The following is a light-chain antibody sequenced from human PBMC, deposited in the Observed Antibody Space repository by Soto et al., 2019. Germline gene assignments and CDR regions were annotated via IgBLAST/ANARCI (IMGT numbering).Light chain of an antibody. CDR2: EVT. CDR3: SSYAGSNNLV. V-gene: IGLV2-8*01. Sequence: QSALTQPPSASGSPGQSVTISCTGASSDVGGYNYVSWCQQHPGKAPKLMIYEVTKRPSGVPDRFSGSKSGNTASLTVSGLQAEDEADYYCSSYAGSNNLVFGGGTKLTVI. CDR1: SSDVGGYNY. J-gene: IGLJ3*02.